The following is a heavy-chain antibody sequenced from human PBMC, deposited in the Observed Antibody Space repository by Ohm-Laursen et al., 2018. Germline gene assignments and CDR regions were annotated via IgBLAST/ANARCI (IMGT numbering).Heavy chain of an antibody. J-gene: IGHJ6*02. CDR3: ARHNSKYGNGLDV. Sequence: SLRLSCTASGLTFSTSWMTWVRQAPGRGLEWVANIKEDGSQPHYEDSMRGRFTISRDNAKNSLYVQLNSLRVEDTAVYYCARHNSKYGNGLDVWGQGTAVTVSS. CDR2: IKEDGSQP. V-gene: IGHV3-7*01. D-gene: IGHD4-11*01. CDR1: GLTFSTSW.